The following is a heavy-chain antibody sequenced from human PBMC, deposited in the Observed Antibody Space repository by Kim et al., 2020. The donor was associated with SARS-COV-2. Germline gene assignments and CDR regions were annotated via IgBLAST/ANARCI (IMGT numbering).Heavy chain of an antibody. CDR1: GFTFSSYA. CDR2: ISGSGGST. CDR3: AKDAYDSSGYYFYGMDV. D-gene: IGHD3-22*01. V-gene: IGHV3-23*01. Sequence: GGSLRLSCAASGFTFSSYAMSWVRQAPGKGLEWVSAISGSGGSTYYADSVKGRFTISRDNSKNTLYLQMNSLRAEDTAVYYCAKDAYDSSGYYFYGMDVWCQGTTVTVSS. J-gene: IGHJ6*02.